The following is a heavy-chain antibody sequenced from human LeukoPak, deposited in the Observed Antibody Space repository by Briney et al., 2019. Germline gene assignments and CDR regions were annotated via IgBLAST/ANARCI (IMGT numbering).Heavy chain of an antibody. Sequence: GGSLRLSCAASGFTFTTYSMNWVRQAPGKGLEWVSYISSSSSTIYYADSVKGRFTISRDNAKNSLYLQMNSLRAEDTAVYYCAGGSTYYDSSGQVPFDYWGQGTLVTVSS. V-gene: IGHV3-48*01. CDR1: GFTFTTYS. D-gene: IGHD3-22*01. CDR3: AGGSTYYDSSGQVPFDY. CDR2: ISSSSSTI. J-gene: IGHJ4*02.